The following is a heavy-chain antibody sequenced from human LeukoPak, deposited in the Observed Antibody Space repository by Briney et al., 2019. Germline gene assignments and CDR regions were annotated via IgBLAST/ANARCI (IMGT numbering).Heavy chain of an antibody. J-gene: IGHJ4*02. CDR2: ISSSGSTI. CDR3: VRGGLYHYSGTSGDY. CDR1: GFTFSSYE. D-gene: IGHD1-26*01. Sequence: GGSLRLSCAASGFTFSSYEMNWVRQAPGKGLEWVSYISSSGSTIYYADSVKGRFTISRDNAESSLYLQLSSLGAEDTAVYYCVRGGLYHYSGTSGDYWGQGTLVTVSS. V-gene: IGHV3-48*03.